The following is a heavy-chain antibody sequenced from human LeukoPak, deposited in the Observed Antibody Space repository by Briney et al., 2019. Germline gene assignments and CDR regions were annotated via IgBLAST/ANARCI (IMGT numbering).Heavy chain of an antibody. V-gene: IGHV3-64*01. D-gene: IGHD3-22*01. CDR1: GFTFSSYA. Sequence: PGGSLRLSRAASGFTFSSYAMHWVRQAPGKGLEYVSAISSNGGSTYYANSVKGRFTISRDNSKNTLYLQMGSPRAEDMAVYYCASDRIVGAFDIWGQGTMVTVSS. CDR2: ISSNGGST. CDR3: ASDRIVGAFDI. J-gene: IGHJ3*02.